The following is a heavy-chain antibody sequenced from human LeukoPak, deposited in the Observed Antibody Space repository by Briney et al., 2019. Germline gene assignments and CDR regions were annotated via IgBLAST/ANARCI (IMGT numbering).Heavy chain of an antibody. CDR2: IYTSGST. Sequence: PSETLSLTCTVSGGSISSYYWSWIRQPAGKGLEWIGRIYTSGSTNYNPSLKSRVTMSVDTSKDQFSLKLSSVTAADTAVYYCARGDYYYGSGNPFDPWGQGTLVTVSS. D-gene: IGHD3-10*01. CDR1: GGSISSYY. CDR3: ARGDYYYGSGNPFDP. J-gene: IGHJ5*02. V-gene: IGHV4-4*07.